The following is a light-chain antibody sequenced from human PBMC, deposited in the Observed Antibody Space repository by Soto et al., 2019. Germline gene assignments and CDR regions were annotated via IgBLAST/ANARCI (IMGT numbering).Light chain of an antibody. J-gene: IGLJ1*01. CDR3: SSFTISSTFV. CDR2: DVS. CDR1: SSDVGRYNY. V-gene: IGLV2-14*01. Sequence: QAVLAQPASVSGSPGQSSTISCTGTSSDVGRYNYVSWFQQHPGKAPKLMIYDVSNWPSGVSDRFSGSKSGNTASLTISGLQAEDEADYYCSSFTISSTFVFGTGTKLTVL.